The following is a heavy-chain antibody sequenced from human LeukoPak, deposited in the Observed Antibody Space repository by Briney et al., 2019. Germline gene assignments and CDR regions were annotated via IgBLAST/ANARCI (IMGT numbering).Heavy chain of an antibody. J-gene: IGHJ4*02. CDR1: GFTFSSYA. CDR2: ISYDGSNK. V-gene: IGHV3-30*04. Sequence: PGRSLRLSCAASGFTFSSYAMHWVRQAPGKGLEWVAVISYDGSNKYYADSVKGRFTISRDNSKSTLYLQMNSLRAEDTAVYYCAKDLRIYDYGGTLFDYWGQGTLVTVSS. D-gene: IGHD4-23*01. CDR3: AKDLRIYDYGGTLFDY.